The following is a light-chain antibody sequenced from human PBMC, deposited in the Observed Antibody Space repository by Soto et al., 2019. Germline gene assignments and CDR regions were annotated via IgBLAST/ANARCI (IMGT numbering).Light chain of an antibody. Sequence: EIVMSQSPATVSVTPGERATFSCRASQSVSINLAWYQQKPGQAPRLLIYGASTRATGIPARFSGSGSGTEFTLTISSLQSEDFAVYYCQQYNNWPPITFGQGTRLAI. CDR1: QSVSIN. J-gene: IGKJ5*01. CDR3: QQYNNWPPIT. CDR2: GAS. V-gene: IGKV3-15*01.